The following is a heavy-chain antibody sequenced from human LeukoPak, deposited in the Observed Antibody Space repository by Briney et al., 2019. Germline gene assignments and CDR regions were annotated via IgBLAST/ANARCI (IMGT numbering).Heavy chain of an antibody. CDR1: GGSISSYY. V-gene: IGHV4-59*01. CDR3: ARGRVYGGYHDALDI. J-gene: IGHJ3*02. CDR2: IYYSGST. D-gene: IGHD4-23*01. Sequence: SETLSLTCTVSGGSISSYYWSWIRQPPGKGLEWIGYIYYSGSTNYNPSLKSRVTISVDTSKNQFSLKLSSVTAADTAVYYCARGRVYGGYHDALDIWGQGTMVTVSS.